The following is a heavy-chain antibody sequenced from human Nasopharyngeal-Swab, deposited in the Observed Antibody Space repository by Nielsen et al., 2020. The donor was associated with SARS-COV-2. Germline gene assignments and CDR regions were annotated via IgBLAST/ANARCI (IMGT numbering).Heavy chain of an antibody. Sequence: GGSLRLSCAASGFTFSSYAMSWVRQAPGKGLEWVSSISSSSSYIYYADSVKGRFTISRDNAKNSLYLQMNSLRAEDTAVYYCARVAYTAILFDYYYYMDVWGKGTTVTVSS. V-gene: IGHV3-21*01. J-gene: IGHJ6*03. D-gene: IGHD5-18*01. CDR2: ISSSSSYI. CDR3: ARVAYTAILFDYYYYMDV. CDR1: GFTFSSYA.